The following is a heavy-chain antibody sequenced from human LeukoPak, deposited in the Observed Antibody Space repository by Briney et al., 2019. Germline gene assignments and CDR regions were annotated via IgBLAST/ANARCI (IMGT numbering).Heavy chain of an antibody. CDR3: ARNHVRGYYMDA. J-gene: IGHJ6*03. Sequence: SETLSLTCTVSGGSISSGSYYWSWIRQPAGKGLEWIGRIYTSGSTNYNPSLKSRVTISVDASKNQFSLKLSSVTAADTAVYYCARNHVRGYYMDAWGKGTTVTISS. CDR1: GGSISSGSYY. V-gene: IGHV4-61*02. CDR2: IYTSGST. D-gene: IGHD3-10*01.